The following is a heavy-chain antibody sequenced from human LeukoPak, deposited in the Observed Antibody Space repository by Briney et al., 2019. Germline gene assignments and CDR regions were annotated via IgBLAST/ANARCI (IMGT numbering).Heavy chain of an antibody. V-gene: IGHV5-51*01. CDR1: GYIFTTYW. D-gene: IGHD2-2*01. CDR3: AAASSSTSAGYFQD. J-gene: IGHJ1*01. CDR2: IYPGDSET. Sequence: GESLKISCEGSGYIFTTYWIGWVRRMPGKGLEWMGAIYPGDSETTYSPSFQGQVTISVDKSIRTAYPQWSSLKASDSAIYYCAAASSSTSAGYFQDWGQGTLVTVSS.